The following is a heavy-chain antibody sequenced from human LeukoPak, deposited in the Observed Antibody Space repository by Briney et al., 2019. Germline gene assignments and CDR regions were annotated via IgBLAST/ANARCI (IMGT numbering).Heavy chain of an antibody. CDR3: ARSLTMVRGVTDYYYGMDV. V-gene: IGHV1-69*01. J-gene: IGHJ6*02. Sequence: ASVKVSCKASGGTFSSYAISWVRQAPGQGLEWMGGIIPIFGTANYAQKFQGRVTITADESTSTAYMELSSLRSEDTAVYYCARSLTMVRGVTDYYYGMDVWGQGTTVTVSS. D-gene: IGHD3-10*01. CDR1: GGTFSSYA. CDR2: IIPIFGTA.